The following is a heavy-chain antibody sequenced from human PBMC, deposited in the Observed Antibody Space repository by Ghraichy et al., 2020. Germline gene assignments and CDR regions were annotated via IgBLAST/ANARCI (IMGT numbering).Heavy chain of an antibody. J-gene: IGHJ4*02. D-gene: IGHD3-9*01. CDR1: GFTFSSYA. CDR3: AKDKTVLRYFDWLLYRQTSFDY. Sequence: GGSLRLSCAASGFTFSSYAMSWVRQAPGKGLEWVSAISGSGGSTYYADSVKGRFTISRDNSKNTLYLQMNSLRAEDTAVYYCAKDKTVLRYFDWLLYRQTSFDYWGQGTLVTVSS. CDR2: ISGSGGST. V-gene: IGHV3-23*01.